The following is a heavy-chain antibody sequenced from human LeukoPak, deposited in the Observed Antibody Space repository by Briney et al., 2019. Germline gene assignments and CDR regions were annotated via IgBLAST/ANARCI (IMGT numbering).Heavy chain of an antibody. CDR3: AREDYYDSSGYSS. V-gene: IGHV3-30*03. CDR2: ISYDGSNK. Sequence: GGSLRLSCAASGFTFSSYGMHWVRQAPGKGLEWVALISYDGSNKYYTDSVKGRFTISRDNSKNTLYLQMNSLRAEDTAVYYCAREDYYDSSGYSSWGQGTLVTVSS. D-gene: IGHD3-22*01. CDR1: GFTFSSYG. J-gene: IGHJ5*02.